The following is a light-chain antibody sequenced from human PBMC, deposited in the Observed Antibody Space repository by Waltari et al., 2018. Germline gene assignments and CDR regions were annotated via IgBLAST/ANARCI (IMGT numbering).Light chain of an antibody. J-gene: IGKJ2*01. CDR2: WAS. CDR3: QQYFRAPYT. CDR1: QSVLHSSTNKTY. V-gene: IGKV4-1*01. Sequence: DIVMTQSPDTLAASLGARATINCQSSQSVLHSSTNKTYLAWYQQKPRQTPKLLIYWASTRDSGVPYRFSGNGSGTDFTLTISSLQAEDVAVYYCQQYFRAPYTFGQGTKLEIK.